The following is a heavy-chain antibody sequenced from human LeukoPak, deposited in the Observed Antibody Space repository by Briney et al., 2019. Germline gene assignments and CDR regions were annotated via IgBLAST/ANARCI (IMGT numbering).Heavy chain of an antibody. CDR1: GGSISSYY. D-gene: IGHD1-26*01. Sequence: PSETLSLTCTVSGGSISSYYWSWIRQPPGKGLEWIGYIYYSGSTNCNPSLKSRVTISVDTSKNQFSLKLSSVTAADTAVYYCARTKGGSYSIDYWGQGTLVTVSS. CDR3: ARTKGGSYSIDY. J-gene: IGHJ4*02. V-gene: IGHV4-59*01. CDR2: IYYSGST.